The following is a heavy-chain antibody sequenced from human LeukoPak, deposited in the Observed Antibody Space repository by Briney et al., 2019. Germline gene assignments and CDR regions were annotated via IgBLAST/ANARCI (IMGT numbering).Heavy chain of an antibody. CDR1: GGSISSSNW. Sequence: SETLSLTCAVSGGSISSSNWWSWVRQPPGKGLEWIGEIYHSGSTNYNPSLKSRVTISVDTSKNQFSLKLSSVTAADTAVYYCARGRGRRYCSSTSCYSFDPWGQGTLVTVSS. D-gene: IGHD2-2*01. J-gene: IGHJ5*02. CDR2: IYHSGST. CDR3: ARGRGRRYCSSTSCYSFDP. V-gene: IGHV4-4*02.